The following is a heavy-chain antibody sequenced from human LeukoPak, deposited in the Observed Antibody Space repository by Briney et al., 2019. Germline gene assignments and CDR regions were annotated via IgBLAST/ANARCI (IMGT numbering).Heavy chain of an antibody. Sequence: GGSLRLSCAASGFTFSSYAMSWVRQAPGKGLEWVSAIRSSGTSTYYADSVKGRFTISRDNSKNTLYLQMSSLRAEDTAVYYCAKRSEGGSWSGHMDVWGKGTTVTVSS. CDR3: AKRSEGGSWSGHMDV. V-gene: IGHV3-23*01. D-gene: IGHD3-10*01. CDR2: IRSSGTST. CDR1: GFTFSSYA. J-gene: IGHJ6*03.